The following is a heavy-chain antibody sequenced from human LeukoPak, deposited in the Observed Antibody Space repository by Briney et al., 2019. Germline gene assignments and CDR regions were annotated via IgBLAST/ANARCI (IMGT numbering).Heavy chain of an antibody. CDR1: GGSISSYY. V-gene: IGHV4-59*01. CDR3: ARDSSTLPAAYYYGMDV. Sequence: SSETLSLTCTVSGGSISSYYWSWIRQPPGKGLEWIGYIYYSGSTNYNPSLKSRVTISVDTSKNQFSLKLSSVTAADTAVYYCARDSSTLPAAYYYGMDVWGQGTTVTVSS. CDR2: IYYSGST. D-gene: IGHD2-2*01. J-gene: IGHJ6*02.